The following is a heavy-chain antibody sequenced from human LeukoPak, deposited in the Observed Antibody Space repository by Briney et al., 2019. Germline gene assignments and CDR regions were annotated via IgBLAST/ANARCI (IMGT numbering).Heavy chain of an antibody. J-gene: IGHJ4*02. CDR3: ARGYGIAAAGTRIDY. Sequence: SETLSLTCTVSGDSISSGSYYWGWFRQPAGKGLEWIGRIYTSGSTNYNPSPKSRFTISVDPSKPQFFLKLTSVTAADTAVYYCARGYGIAAAGTRIDYWGQGTLVTVSS. D-gene: IGHD6-13*01. CDR1: GDSISSGSYY. CDR2: IYTSGST. V-gene: IGHV4-61*02.